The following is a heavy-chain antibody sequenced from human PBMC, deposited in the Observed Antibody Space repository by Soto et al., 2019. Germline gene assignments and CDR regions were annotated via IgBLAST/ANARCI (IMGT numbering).Heavy chain of an antibody. CDR2: IDPSDSYT. J-gene: IGHJ6*02. CDR3: ARQKIAARPYYYYGMDV. CDR1: GYSFTSYW. Sequence: GESLKISCKGSGYSFTSYWISWVRQMPGKGLEWMGRIDPSDSYTNYSPSFQGHVTISADKSISTAYLQWSSLKASDTAMYYCARQKIAARPYYYYGMDVWGQGTTVTVS. V-gene: IGHV5-10-1*01. D-gene: IGHD6-6*01.